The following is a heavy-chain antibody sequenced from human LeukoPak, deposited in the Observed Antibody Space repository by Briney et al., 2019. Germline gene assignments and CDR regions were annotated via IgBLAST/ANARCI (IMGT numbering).Heavy chain of an antibody. CDR2: ISKSGDST. D-gene: IGHD6-19*01. J-gene: IGHJ4*02. CDR1: VYTFNSYD. CDR3: AKLSGWTGWFFDY. V-gene: IGHV3-23*01. Sequence: TGGSLRLSCAASVYTFNSYDIRWVRQAPGKGLEWVSAISKSGDSTYYTDSVKGRLPIPRDNSKNTIYLQMNTLRLRHSAVQYCAKLSGWTGWFFDYWGQGNVVSVSS.